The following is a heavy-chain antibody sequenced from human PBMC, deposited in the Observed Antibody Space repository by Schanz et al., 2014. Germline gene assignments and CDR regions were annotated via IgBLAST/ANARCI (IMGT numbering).Heavy chain of an antibody. D-gene: IGHD3-10*01. V-gene: IGHV1-18*01. J-gene: IGHJ6*02. Sequence: QVRLVQSGAELKMPGATVKVSCETSGYTFTNYGVSWVRQAPGQGLEWMGWISAYNGNTDYAQKLQGRVTLTTDTSTSTAYMELRNLRSDDTAVYYCARAKRFGDMDVWGQGTTVTVSS. CDR1: GYTFTNYG. CDR3: ARAKRFGDMDV. CDR2: ISAYNGNT.